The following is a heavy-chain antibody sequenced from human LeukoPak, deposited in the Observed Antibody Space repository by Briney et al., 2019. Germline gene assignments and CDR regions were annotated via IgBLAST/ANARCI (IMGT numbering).Heavy chain of an antibody. V-gene: IGHV3-21*01. CDR3: ARDKWFGDKYYFDY. Sequence: GGSLRLSCAASGFTFSSYSMNWVRQAPGKGLEWVSSISSSSSYIYYADSVKGRFTISRDNAKNSLYLQMNSLRAEDTAVYYCARDKWFGDKYYFDYWGQGTLVTVSS. D-gene: IGHD3-10*01. CDR1: GFTFSSYS. CDR2: ISSSSSYI. J-gene: IGHJ4*02.